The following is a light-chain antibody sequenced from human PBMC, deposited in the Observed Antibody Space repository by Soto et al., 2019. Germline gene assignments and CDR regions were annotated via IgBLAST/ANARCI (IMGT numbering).Light chain of an antibody. CDR1: QTVSSSY. CDR3: QQYDTSPWT. V-gene: IGKV3-20*01. J-gene: IGKJ1*01. CDR2: GAS. Sequence: EIVLTQSPGTLSLSPGERVTLSCRASQTVSSSYLAWYQQKPGQAPRLLIYGASSRATGIPDRFSGSGSETDFTLTIRRLEPEDFAVYYCQQYDTSPWTFGQGTKVEIK.